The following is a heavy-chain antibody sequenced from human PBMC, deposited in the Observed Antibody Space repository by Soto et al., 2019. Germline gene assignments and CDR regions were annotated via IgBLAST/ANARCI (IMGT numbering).Heavy chain of an antibody. J-gene: IGHJ4*02. CDR1: GFSFTTYP. CDR2: ISYDGKNK. V-gene: IGHV3-30*04. Sequence: VGSLRLSCVASGFSFTTYPMHWVRQAPGRGLEWVAVISYDGKNKYYGDSVKGRFTISRDNSKNTLYLEMNNLRGEDTAVFYCARGGNRPRWYYFDYWGQGVLVTVSS. D-gene: IGHD1-20*01. CDR3: ARGGNRPRWYYFDY.